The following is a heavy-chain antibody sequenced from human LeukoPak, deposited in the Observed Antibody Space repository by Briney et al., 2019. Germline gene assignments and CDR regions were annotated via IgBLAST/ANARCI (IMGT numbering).Heavy chain of an antibody. J-gene: IGHJ4*02. CDR3: ARVRDCGGDCYNYHFDY. V-gene: IGHV3-7*01. CDR1: GFTFSSYW. D-gene: IGHD2-21*02. CDR2: IKQDGSEK. Sequence: PGGSLRLSCAASGFTFSSYWMSWVRQAPGKGLEWVANIKQDGSEKYYVDSVKGRFTISRDNAKNSLYLQMNSLRAEDTAVYYCARVRDCGGDCYNYHFDYWGQGTLVTVSS.